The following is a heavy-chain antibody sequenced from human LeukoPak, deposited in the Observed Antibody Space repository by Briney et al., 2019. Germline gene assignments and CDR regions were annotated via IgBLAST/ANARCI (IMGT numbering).Heavy chain of an antibody. D-gene: IGHD3-10*01. Sequence: GGSLRLSCAASGFTFSGSAMHWVRQASGKGLEWVGRIRSKANSYATAYAASVKGRFTISRDDSKNTAYLQMNSLRAEDMAVYYCAFSYGSGSYCRFWGQGTLVTVSS. J-gene: IGHJ4*02. CDR2: IRSKANSYAT. CDR1: GFTFSGSA. CDR3: AFSYGSGSYCRF. V-gene: IGHV3-73*01.